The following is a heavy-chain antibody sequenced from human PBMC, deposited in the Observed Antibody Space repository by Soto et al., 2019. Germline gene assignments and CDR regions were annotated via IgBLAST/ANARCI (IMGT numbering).Heavy chain of an antibody. CDR2: INPESGGT. CDR1: GYTFTVYY. J-gene: IGHJ4*02. V-gene: IGHV1-2*02. D-gene: IGHD1-26*01. CDR3: ARALEKGGGSAGFDY. Sequence: ASVKVSCKASGYTFTVYYMHWVRQAPGQGLEWMGWINPESGGTMYPQKFQGRVTMTWETSISTAYMALTRLGSDDTAVYYCARALEKGGGSAGFDYWGQGTMLTVYS.